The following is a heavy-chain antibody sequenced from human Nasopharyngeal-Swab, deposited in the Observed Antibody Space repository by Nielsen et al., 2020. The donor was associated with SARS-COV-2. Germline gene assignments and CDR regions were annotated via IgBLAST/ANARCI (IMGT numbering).Heavy chain of an antibody. CDR2: ISGSGGSA. J-gene: IGHJ4*02. D-gene: IGHD3-10*01. Sequence: GGSLRLSCAASGFTFSSYAMSWVRQAPGKGLEWVSAISGSGGSAYYADSVKGRFTISRDNSKNTAYLQMNTLRAEDTAVYYCAKDGRYYASGSHPFDYWGQGTLVTVSS. CDR1: GFTFSSYA. CDR3: AKDGRYYASGSHPFDY. V-gene: IGHV3-23*01.